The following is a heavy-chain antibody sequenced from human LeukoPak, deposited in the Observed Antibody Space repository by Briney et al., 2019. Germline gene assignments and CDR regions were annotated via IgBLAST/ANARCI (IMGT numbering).Heavy chain of an antibody. Sequence: GGSLRLSCAASGFTFSTYSLTWVRQAPGKGLEWVSSISRGSTYIYYADSVRGRFTISRDNAKNSLDLQMNSLRAEDTALYYCARGGDYPFDYWGQGTLVTVSS. CDR3: ARGGDYPFDY. J-gene: IGHJ4*02. V-gene: IGHV3-21*01. D-gene: IGHD4-17*01. CDR2: ISRGSTYI. CDR1: GFTFSTYS.